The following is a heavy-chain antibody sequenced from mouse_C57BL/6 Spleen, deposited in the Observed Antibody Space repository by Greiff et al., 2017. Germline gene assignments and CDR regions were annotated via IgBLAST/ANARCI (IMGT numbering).Heavy chain of an antibody. J-gene: IGHJ2*01. CDR1: GYSITSGYY. Sequence: EVKLQESGPGLVKPSQSLSLTCSVTGYSITSGYYWNWIRQFPGNKLEWMGYISYDDSNNYNPSLKNRISFTRDTSKTLFFLKLSSVTTEDTAKYYCASGALEWYFDYWGQGTTLTVSS. CDR3: ASGALEWYFDY. V-gene: IGHV3-6*01. D-gene: IGHD1-3*01. CDR2: ISYDDSN.